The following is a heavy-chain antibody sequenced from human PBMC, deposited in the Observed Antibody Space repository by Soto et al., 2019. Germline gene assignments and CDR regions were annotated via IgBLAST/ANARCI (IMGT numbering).Heavy chain of an antibody. CDR3: ARIFYGGNPGGAFDI. D-gene: IGHD2-15*01. J-gene: IGHJ3*02. CDR1: GFSLSNARMG. Sequence: ESGPTLVNPTETLTLTCTVSGFSLSNARMGVSWIRQPPGKALEWLAHIFSNDEKSYSTSLKSRLTISKDTSKSQVVLTMTNMDPVDTATYYCARIFYGGNPGGAFDIWGQGTMVTVSS. V-gene: IGHV2-26*01. CDR2: IFSNDEK.